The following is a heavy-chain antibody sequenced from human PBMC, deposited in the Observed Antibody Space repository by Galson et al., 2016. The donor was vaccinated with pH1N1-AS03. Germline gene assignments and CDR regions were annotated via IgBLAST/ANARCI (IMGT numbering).Heavy chain of an antibody. J-gene: IGHJ3*02. CDR2: IKQDGSEN. Sequence: SLRLSCAASGFTFRSYWMTWVRQAPGKGLEWVANIKQDGSENYSLDSVKGRFTISRDNVENSVYLQLTSLKVEDTAMYYCARIKGGGNSDCFDIWGLGTKVIVSS. V-gene: IGHV3-7*01. D-gene: IGHD4-23*01. CDR1: GFTFRSYW. CDR3: ARIKGGGNSDCFDI.